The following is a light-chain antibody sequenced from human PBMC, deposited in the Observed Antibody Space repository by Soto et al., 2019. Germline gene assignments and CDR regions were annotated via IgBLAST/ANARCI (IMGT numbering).Light chain of an antibody. CDR1: QSIFSW. CDR3: QQYSDYPLT. V-gene: IGKV1-5*03. J-gene: IGKJ2*01. Sequence: DIQMTQSPSTLSASVGDRVTITCRASQSIFSWLAWSQQKPGKAPKLLIYKASTLESGVPSRFSGSGSGTEFTLTISSLQPDDFATYYCQQYSDYPLTFGQATRLEIK. CDR2: KAS.